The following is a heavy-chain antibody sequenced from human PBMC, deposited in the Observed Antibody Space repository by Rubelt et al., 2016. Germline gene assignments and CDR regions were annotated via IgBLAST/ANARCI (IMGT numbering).Heavy chain of an antibody. CDR3: ARSNYFDY. J-gene: IGHJ4*02. V-gene: IGHV4-61*05. Sequence: QLQLQESGPGLVKPSETLSLTCTVSGGSISSSSYYWGWIRQPPGKRLEWIGYIYYSGSTNYNPSLQSRVTISVDTSKNQFSLKRSPVTAADTAVYSWARSNYFDYWGQGTLVTVSS. CDR1: GGSISSSSYY. CDR2: IYYSGST.